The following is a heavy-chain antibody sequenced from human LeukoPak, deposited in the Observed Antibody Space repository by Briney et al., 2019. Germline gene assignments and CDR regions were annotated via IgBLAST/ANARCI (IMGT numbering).Heavy chain of an antibody. CDR2: IYYSGST. CDR1: GGSISSYY. CDR3: ASRSSSWYSYYFDY. V-gene: IGHV4-59*01. D-gene: IGHD6-13*01. Sequence: PSETLSLTCTVSGGSISSYYWSWIRQLPGKGLEWIGYIYYSGSTNYNPSLKSRVTISVDTSKNQFSLKLSSVTAADTAVYYCASRSSSWYSYYFDYWGQGTLVTVSS. J-gene: IGHJ4*02.